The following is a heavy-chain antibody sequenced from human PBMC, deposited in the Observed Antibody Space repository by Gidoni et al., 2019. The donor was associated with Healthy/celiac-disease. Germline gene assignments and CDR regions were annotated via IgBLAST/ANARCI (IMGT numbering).Heavy chain of an antibody. J-gene: IGHJ3*02. Sequence: QVQLVQSGAEVKKPGSSGKVSCKASGGTFSSYTISWVRPAPGQGLEWMGRIIPILGIANYAQKFQGRVTITADKSTSIAYMELSSLRSEDTAVYYCARGANLGYCSGGSCQDAFDIWGQGTMVTVSS. CDR1: GGTFSSYT. D-gene: IGHD2-15*01. CDR3: ARGANLGYCSGGSCQDAFDI. CDR2: IIPILGIA. V-gene: IGHV1-69*02.